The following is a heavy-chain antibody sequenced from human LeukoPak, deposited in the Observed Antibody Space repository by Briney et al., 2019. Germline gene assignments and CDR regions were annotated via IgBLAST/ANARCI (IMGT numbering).Heavy chain of an antibody. CDR1: GYSISSGYY. CDR2: IYHSGST. Sequence: SETPSLTCAVSGYSISSGYYWGWIRQPPGKGLEWIGSIYHSGSTYYNPSLKSRVTISVDTSKNQFSLKLSSVTAADTAVYYCARRVSSKLGTYYFDYWGQGTLVTVSS. D-gene: IGHD7-27*01. V-gene: IGHV4-38-2*01. CDR3: ARRVSSKLGTYYFDY. J-gene: IGHJ4*02.